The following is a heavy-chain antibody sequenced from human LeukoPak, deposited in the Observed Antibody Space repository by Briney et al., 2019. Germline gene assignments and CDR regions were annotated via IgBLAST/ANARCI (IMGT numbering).Heavy chain of an antibody. CDR3: ARAAGARAIFGVVTPSYFDY. V-gene: IGHV3-7*01. J-gene: IGHJ4*02. CDR2: IKQDGSEK. D-gene: IGHD3-3*01. CDR1: GFTFSSYW. Sequence: GSLRLSCAASGFTFSSYWMSWVRQAPGKGLEWVANIKQDGSEKYYVDSVKGRFTISRDNAKNSLYLQMNSLRAEDTAVYYCARAAGARAIFGVVTPSYFDYWGQGTLVTVSS.